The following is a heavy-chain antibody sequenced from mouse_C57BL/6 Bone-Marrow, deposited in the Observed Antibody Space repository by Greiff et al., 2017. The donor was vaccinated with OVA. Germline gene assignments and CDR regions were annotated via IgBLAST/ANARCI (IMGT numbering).Heavy chain of an antibody. D-gene: IGHD2-3*01. CDR2: ISSGSSTI. CDR1: GFTFSDYG. CDR3: ARDYDGYSAWFAY. J-gene: IGHJ3*01. V-gene: IGHV5-17*01. Sequence: DVKLVESGGGLVKPGGSLKLSCAASGFTFSDYGMHWVRQAPEKGLEWVAYISSGSSTIYYADTVKGRFTISRDNAKNTLFLQMTSLRSEDTAMYYCARDYDGYSAWFAYWGQGTLVTVSA.